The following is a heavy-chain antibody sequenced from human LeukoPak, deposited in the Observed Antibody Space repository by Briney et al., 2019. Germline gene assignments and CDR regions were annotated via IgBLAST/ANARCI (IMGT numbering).Heavy chain of an antibody. D-gene: IGHD1-26*01. J-gene: IGHJ4*02. Sequence: PGRSLRLSCAASGFTFSSYAMHWVRQAPGKGLEWVAVISYDGSNKYYADSVKGRFTISRDNSKNTLYLQMNSLRAEDTAVYYCASLKVGATRGGVTGVDYWGQGTLVTVSS. CDR1: GFTFSSYA. CDR3: ASLKVGATRGGVTGVDY. V-gene: IGHV3-30*04. CDR2: ISYDGSNK.